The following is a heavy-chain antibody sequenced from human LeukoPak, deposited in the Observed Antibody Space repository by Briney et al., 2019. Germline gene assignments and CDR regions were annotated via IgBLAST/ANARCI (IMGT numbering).Heavy chain of an antibody. J-gene: IGHJ4*02. CDR2: IEPSDSYT. Sequence: GESLKISRKGSGYSFTNYWISWGRQMPGKGLEWMGRIEPSDSYTNYFTSFQGHVTFSADKAMSTAYLQWCSLKASDTAMYYCARLSAGGQTTVITNWGQGTLVTVSS. CDR1: GYSFTNYW. CDR3: ARLSAGGQTTVITN. D-gene: IGHD4-17*01. V-gene: IGHV5-10-1*01.